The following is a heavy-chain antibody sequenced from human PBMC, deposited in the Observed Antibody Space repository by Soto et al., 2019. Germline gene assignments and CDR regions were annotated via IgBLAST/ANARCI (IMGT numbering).Heavy chain of an antibody. V-gene: IGHV1-8*01. J-gene: IGHJ6*03. CDR1: GYTFTSYD. CDR2: MNPNSGNT. Sequence: ASVKGSCKASGYTFTSYDINWVRQATGQGLEWMGWMNPNSGNTGYAQKFQGRVTMTRNTSISTAYMELSSLRSEDTAVYYCARVPPKDYYMDVWGKGTTVTVSS. CDR3: ARVPPKDYYMDV.